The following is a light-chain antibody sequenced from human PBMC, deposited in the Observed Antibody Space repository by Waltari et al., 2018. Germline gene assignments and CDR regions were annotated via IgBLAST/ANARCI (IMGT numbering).Light chain of an antibody. Sequence: DIQLTQSPSFLSASVGDRVTITCRSSQGISSYLAWYQQKAGKAPKLLIHTASTVQGGVPSRFSGSGSGTEFTLTISSLQPEDFATYYCQQRHSYPITFGQGTRLDIK. CDR2: TAS. CDR1: QGISSY. J-gene: IGKJ5*01. CDR3: QQRHSYPIT. V-gene: IGKV1-9*01.